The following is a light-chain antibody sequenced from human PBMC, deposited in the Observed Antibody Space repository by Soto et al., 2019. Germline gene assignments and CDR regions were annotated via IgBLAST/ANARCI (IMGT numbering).Light chain of an antibody. V-gene: IGKV3-20*01. CDR3: QQYDRTPLT. CDR1: QSLDKNY. Sequence: EIVLTQSPGTLSLSPGERATLSCRASQSLDKNYLAWYQQKPGQAPRFLMYDASTRATGIPDRFSGSGSGTDFTLTISRLEPEDFAIYYCQQYDRTPLTFGGGTKVDIK. J-gene: IGKJ4*02. CDR2: DAS.